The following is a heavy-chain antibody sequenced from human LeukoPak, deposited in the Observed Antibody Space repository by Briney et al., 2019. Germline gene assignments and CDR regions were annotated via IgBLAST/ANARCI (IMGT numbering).Heavy chain of an antibody. CDR2: ISYDGSNK. V-gene: IGHV3-30*03. CDR3: ARGTQLWLLSVYYMDV. CDR1: GFTFSSYG. D-gene: IGHD5-18*01. Sequence: GGSLRLSCAASGFTFSSYGMSRVRQAPGKGLEWVAVISYDGSNKYYADSVKGRFTISRDNSKNTLYLQMNSLRAEDTAVYYCARGTQLWLLSVYYMDVWGKGTTVTVSS. J-gene: IGHJ6*03.